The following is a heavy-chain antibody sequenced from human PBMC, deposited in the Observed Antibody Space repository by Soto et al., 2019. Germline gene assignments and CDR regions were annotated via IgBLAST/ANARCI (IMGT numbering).Heavy chain of an antibody. CDR3: ARDRLPVGAATVYFDY. V-gene: IGHV3-21*01. CDR2: ISSSSSYI. D-gene: IGHD1-26*01. J-gene: IGHJ4*02. CDR1: GFTFSSYS. Sequence: GGSLRLSCAASGFTFSSYSMNWVRQAPGKGLEWVSSISSSSSYIYYADSVKGRFTISRDNAKNSLYLQMNSLRAEDTAVYYCARDRLPVGAATVYFDYWGQGTLVTVSS.